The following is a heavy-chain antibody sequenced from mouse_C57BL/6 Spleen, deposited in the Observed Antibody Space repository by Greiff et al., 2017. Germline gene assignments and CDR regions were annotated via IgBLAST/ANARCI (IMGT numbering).Heavy chain of an antibody. J-gene: IGHJ3*01. D-gene: IGHD3-1*01. CDR3: ARGATGAY. V-gene: IGHV1-9*01. Sequence: VQLQQSGAELMKPGASVTLSCKATGYSFTGYWIEWVQQTPGHGLEWIGVILPGSGSTNYNEKLKAKATFTADTSSNTANMQLSSLTTEDSAIYYCARGATGAYWGQGTLVTVSA. CDR1: GYSFTGYW. CDR2: ILPGSGST.